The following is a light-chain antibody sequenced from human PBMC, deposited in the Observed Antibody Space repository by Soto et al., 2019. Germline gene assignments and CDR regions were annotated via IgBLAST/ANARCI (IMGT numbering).Light chain of an antibody. CDR1: SSDVGGYNY. Sequence: QSALTQPASVSGSPGQSITISCTGTSSDVGGYNYVSWYQQHPGKAPKLMIYDVSNRPSGVSNRFSGSKSGNTASLTLSGLQAEDEADYYCSSYTSGSTYVVFGGGTKLTVL. CDR2: DVS. J-gene: IGLJ2*01. CDR3: SSYTSGSTYVV. V-gene: IGLV2-14*01.